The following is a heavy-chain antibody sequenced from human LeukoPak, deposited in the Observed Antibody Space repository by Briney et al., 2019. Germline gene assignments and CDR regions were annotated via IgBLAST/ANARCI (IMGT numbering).Heavy chain of an antibody. Sequence: ASVKVSCKASSYTFSSHGISWVRQAPGQGLEWMGWINTYIGNTNYAQKLQGRVTMTTDTSASTAYMELRSLRSEDTAVYYCATAVRPRPPYYMDVWGKGSTVSISS. CDR3: ATAVRPRPPYYMDV. D-gene: IGHD3-10*01. CDR2: INTYIGNT. V-gene: IGHV1-18*01. J-gene: IGHJ6*03. CDR1: SYTFSSHG.